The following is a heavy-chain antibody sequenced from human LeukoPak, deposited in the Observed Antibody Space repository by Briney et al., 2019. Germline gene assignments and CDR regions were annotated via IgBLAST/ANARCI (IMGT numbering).Heavy chain of an antibody. Sequence: ASVKVSCKASGYTFTTYAMNWVRQAPGQGLEWMGWINTNTGNPTYAQGFTGRFVFSLDTSVSTAYLQISSLKTEDTAVYYCARELLITRTWFDLWGQGTLVTVSS. V-gene: IGHV7-4-1*02. CDR3: ARELLITRTWFDL. CDR2: INTNTGNP. D-gene: IGHD3-22*01. J-gene: IGHJ5*02. CDR1: GYTFTTYA.